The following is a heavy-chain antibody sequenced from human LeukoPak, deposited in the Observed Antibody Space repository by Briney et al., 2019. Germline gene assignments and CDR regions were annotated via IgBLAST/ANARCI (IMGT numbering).Heavy chain of an antibody. J-gene: IGHJ3*02. V-gene: IGHV1-69*02. Sequence: GASVKVSCRASGGPFSSYTLSWVRQAPGQGLEWRGRIIPILGIANYAQKSQGRITITADKSTSTAYMELRSLRSDDTAVYYCASEGLSAFDIWGQGTMVTVSS. CDR1: GGPFSSYT. D-gene: IGHD3-3*01. CDR3: ASEGLSAFDI. CDR2: IIPILGIA.